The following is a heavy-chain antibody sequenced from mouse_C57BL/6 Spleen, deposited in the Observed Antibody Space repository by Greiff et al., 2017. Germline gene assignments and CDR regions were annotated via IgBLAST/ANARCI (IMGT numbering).Heavy chain of an antibody. CDR1: GYTFTSYW. Sequence: VQLQQPGAELVRPGTSVKLSCKASGYTFTSYWMHWVKQRPGQGLEWIGVIDPSDSYTYYNHKFKGKATLTVDKSSSTAYMQLSSLTSEDSAVYYWARWGATVVEVDYWGQGTTLTVSS. V-gene: IGHV1-59*01. D-gene: IGHD1-1*01. J-gene: IGHJ2*01. CDR2: IDPSDSYT. CDR3: ARWGATVVEVDY.